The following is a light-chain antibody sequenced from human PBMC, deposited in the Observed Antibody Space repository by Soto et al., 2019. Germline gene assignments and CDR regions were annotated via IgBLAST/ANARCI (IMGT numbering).Light chain of an antibody. CDR2: SNN. Sequence: QSFLTQPPSASGTPGQRVTISCSGSSSNIGSNYVYWYQQLPGTAPKLLIYSNNQRPSGVPDRFSGSKSGTSASLAISGLRSEDEADYYCAAWDDSLSGYVFGTGTKVTVL. V-gene: IGLV1-47*02. CDR1: SSNIGSNY. CDR3: AAWDDSLSGYV. J-gene: IGLJ1*01.